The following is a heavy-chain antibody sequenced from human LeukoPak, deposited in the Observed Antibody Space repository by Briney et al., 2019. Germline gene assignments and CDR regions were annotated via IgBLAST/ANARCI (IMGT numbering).Heavy chain of an antibody. Sequence: ASVKVSCKASGYTFTSYAMHWVRQAPGQRLEWMGWINAGNGNTKYSQKFQGRVTITRDTSASTAYMELSSLRSEDTAVYYCARDPSRYCSSTSCLPRGWFDPWGQGTLVTVSS. CDR1: GYTFTSYA. CDR3: ARDPSRYCSSTSCLPRGWFDP. CDR2: INAGNGNT. D-gene: IGHD2-2*01. V-gene: IGHV1-3*01. J-gene: IGHJ5*02.